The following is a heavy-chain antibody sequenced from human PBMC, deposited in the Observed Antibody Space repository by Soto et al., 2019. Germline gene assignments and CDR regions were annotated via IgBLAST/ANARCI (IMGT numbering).Heavy chain of an antibody. D-gene: IGHD1-20*01. J-gene: IGHJ4*03. CDR1: GFTFSDYD. Sequence: GGSLRLSCAASGFTFSDYDMSWVRQAPGKGLEWVSYISGSGGTKYYADSVKGRFTISRDNAKNSLYLQMNSLRAEDTAVYYCAKNKSTLPWAMITDFDNWGQGTLVTVSS. CDR3: AKNKSTLPWAMITDFDN. CDR2: ISGSGGTK. V-gene: IGHV3-11*01.